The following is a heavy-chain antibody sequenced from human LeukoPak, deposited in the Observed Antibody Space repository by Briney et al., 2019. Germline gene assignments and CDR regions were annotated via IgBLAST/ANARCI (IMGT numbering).Heavy chain of an antibody. J-gene: IGHJ4*02. CDR2: INWRGGIT. CDR3: VRVGGASFGVVITYLDY. V-gene: IGHV3-20*04. D-gene: IGHD3-3*01. Sequence: TGGSLRLSCAASGFTFSSYEMNWVRQTPGKGLQWVAGINWRGGITGYGDSVKGRFTISRDNAKNSVFLEMSSLRAEDTALYYCVRVGGASFGVVITYLDYWGQGTLVTVSS. CDR1: GFTFSSYE.